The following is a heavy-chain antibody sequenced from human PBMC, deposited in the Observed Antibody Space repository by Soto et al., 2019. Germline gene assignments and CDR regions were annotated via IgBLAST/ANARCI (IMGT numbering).Heavy chain of an antibody. CDR3: AKDSQITMIVVVPLCFQH. CDR2: ISGSGGST. D-gene: IGHD3-22*01. CDR1: GFTFSSYA. V-gene: IGHV3-23*01. Sequence: GGSLRLSCAASGFTFSSYAMSWVRQAPGKGLEWVSAISGSGGSTYYADSVKGRFTISRDNSKNTLYLQMNSLRAEDTAVYYCAKDSQITMIVVVPLCFQHWGQGTLVTVSS. J-gene: IGHJ1*01.